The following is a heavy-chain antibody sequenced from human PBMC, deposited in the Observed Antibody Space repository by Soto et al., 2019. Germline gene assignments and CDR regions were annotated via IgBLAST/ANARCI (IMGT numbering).Heavy chain of an antibody. CDR3: ATSPRAARDYYYYYGMDV. CDR1: GYTFTSYG. D-gene: IGHD6-6*01. CDR2: ISAYNGNT. V-gene: IGHV1-18*01. J-gene: IGHJ6*02. Sequence: ASVKVSCKASGYTFTSYGISWVRQAPGQGLEWMGWISAYNGNTNYAQKLQGRVTMTTDTSTSTAYMELRSLRSDDTAVYYCATSPRAARDYYYYYGMDVWGQGTTVTVSS.